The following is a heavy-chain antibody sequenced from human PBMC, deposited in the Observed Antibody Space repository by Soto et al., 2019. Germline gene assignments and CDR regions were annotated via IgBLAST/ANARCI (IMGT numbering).Heavy chain of an antibody. CDR1: GGSISSYY. CDR2: IYYSGST. J-gene: IGHJ6*01. CDR3: ARGPLVNRYYYQGMDV. Sequence: SETLSLTCTVSGGSISSYYWSWIRQPPGKGLEWIGYIYYSGSTNYNPSLKSRVTISVDTSKNQFSLKLSSVTAADTAVYYCARGPLVNRYYYQGMDVWGQGTTVTVS. V-gene: IGHV4-59*01. D-gene: IGHD2-8*02.